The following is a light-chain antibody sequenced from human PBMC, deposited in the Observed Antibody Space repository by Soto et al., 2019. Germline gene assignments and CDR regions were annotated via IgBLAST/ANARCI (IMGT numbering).Light chain of an antibody. V-gene: IGKV3-15*01. CDR2: GAS. CDR3: HQYNNWPST. CDR1: QSVSGS. J-gene: IGKJ1*01. Sequence: EIVMTQSPATLSVSPGEGATLSCMASQSVSGSLAWYQQKPGQAARLLIYGASTRATGIPARFSGSGSGTEFTLTISSLQSEDFAVYYCHQYNNWPSTFGQGTKVEIK.